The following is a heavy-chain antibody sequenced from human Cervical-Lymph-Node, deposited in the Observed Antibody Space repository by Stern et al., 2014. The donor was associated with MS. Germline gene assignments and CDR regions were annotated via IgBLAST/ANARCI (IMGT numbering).Heavy chain of an antibody. CDR1: SGSISSYS. J-gene: IGHJ3*02. D-gene: IGHD2-15*01. CDR3: ARQGSGGRAFDI. V-gene: IGHV4-59*01. CDR2: IYYSGST. Sequence: QVQLQESGPGLVKPSETLSLTCTVSSGSISSYSWSWIRQPPGKGLEWIGYIYYSGSTNYNPSLKSRVTISVDTSKNQFSLKLSSVTAADTAVYYCARQGSGGRAFDIWGQGTMVTVSS.